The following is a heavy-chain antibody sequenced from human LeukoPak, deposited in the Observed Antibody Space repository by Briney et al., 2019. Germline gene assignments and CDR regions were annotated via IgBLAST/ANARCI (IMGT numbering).Heavy chain of an antibody. V-gene: IGHV4-34*01. D-gene: IGHD2-2*01. CDR2: INHSGGT. Sequence: SETLSLTCAVYGGSFSGYYWSWVRQPPGKGLDWIGEINHSGGTNYNPSLKSRVTISVDKSKTQFSLKLSSVTAADTAVYYCARARVVVPAALFLRGGDCNLDVWGKGTTVTVSS. CDR1: GGSFSGYY. J-gene: IGHJ6*03. CDR3: ARARVVVPAALFLRGGDCNLDV.